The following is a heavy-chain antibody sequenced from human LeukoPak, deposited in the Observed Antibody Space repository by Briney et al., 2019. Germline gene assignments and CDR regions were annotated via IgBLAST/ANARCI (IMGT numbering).Heavy chain of an antibody. V-gene: IGHV3-7*03. CDR3: ARDDRYTSWN. Sequence: GGSLRLSCAVXGXXXXXXWXXXXXXGXXXXLXXVAXIKQXGXEIXYVDXVXGRFTISRDNAKSSLYLQMNSLXAEDTAVYYCARDDRYTSWNWGQGTLVTVSS. J-gene: IGHJ4*02. CDR2: IKQXGXEI. D-gene: IGHD5-18*01. CDR1: GXXXXXXW.